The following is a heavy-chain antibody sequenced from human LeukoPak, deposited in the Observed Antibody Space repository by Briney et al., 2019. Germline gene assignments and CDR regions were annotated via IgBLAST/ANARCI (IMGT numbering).Heavy chain of an antibody. CDR2: ISAYNGNT. CDR1: GYTFTSYD. Sequence: ASVKVSCKASGYTFTSYDINWVRQAPGQGLEWMGWISAYNGNTNYAQKLQGRVTMTTDTSTSTAYMGLRSLRSDDTAVYYCARIAATLNWFDPWGQGTLVTVSS. V-gene: IGHV1-18*01. D-gene: IGHD2-15*01. CDR3: ARIAATLNWFDP. J-gene: IGHJ5*02.